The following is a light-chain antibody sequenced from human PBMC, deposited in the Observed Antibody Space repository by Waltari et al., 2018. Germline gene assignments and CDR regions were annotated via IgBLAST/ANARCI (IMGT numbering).Light chain of an antibody. CDR3: QQYDNPLYT. Sequence: DIQMTQSPSSLSASVGDRVTITCHASQDISNYLNWYQQKPGKAAKLRIYDAANLETGVPSRFSGSGSGTDFTLTISRLQPEDIATYYCQQYDNPLYTFGQGTKLEIK. J-gene: IGKJ2*01. CDR2: DAA. V-gene: IGKV1-33*01. CDR1: QDISNY.